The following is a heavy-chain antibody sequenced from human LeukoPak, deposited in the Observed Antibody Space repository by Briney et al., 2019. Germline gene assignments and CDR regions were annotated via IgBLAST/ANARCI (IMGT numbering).Heavy chain of an antibody. CDR3: ARSPFWYYDSSGYPYYFDY. D-gene: IGHD3-22*01. CDR2: IYPGDSGT. V-gene: IGHV5-51*01. J-gene: IGHJ4*02. CDR1: GYSFTSYW. Sequence: GESLKISCKGSGYSFTSYWIGWVRQMPGKGLEWMGIIYPGDSGTRYSPSFQGQVTISADKSTSTAYLQWSSLKASDTAMYYCARSPFWYYDSSGYPYYFDYWGQGTLVTVSS.